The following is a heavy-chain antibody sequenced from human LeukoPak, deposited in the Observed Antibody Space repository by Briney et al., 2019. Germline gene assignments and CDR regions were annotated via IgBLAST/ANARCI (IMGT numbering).Heavy chain of an antibody. D-gene: IGHD2-2*01. CDR1: GGTFSSYA. J-gene: IGHJ4*02. CDR3: ARRPYCSSTSCKLLFDY. V-gene: IGHV1-69*15. Sequence: SVKVSCKASGGTFSSYAISWVRQAPGQGLEWMGRIIPIFGTANYAQKFQGRVTITADESTSTAYMELSSLRSEDTAVYYCARRPYCSSTSCKLLFDYWGQGTLVTVSS. CDR2: IIPIFGTA.